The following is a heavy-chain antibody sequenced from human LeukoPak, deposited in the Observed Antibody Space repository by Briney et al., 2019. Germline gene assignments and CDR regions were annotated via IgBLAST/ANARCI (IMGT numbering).Heavy chain of an antibody. CDR2: INYSGST. V-gene: IGHV4-59*08. CDR3: ARLNGGY. CDR1: GGSMISYY. J-gene: IGHJ4*02. Sequence: SETLSLTCTVSGGSMISYYWSWIRQPPGRGLEWIGYINYSGSTNYNPSLKSRVTISVDTSKNQFSLKVTSVTAADTAVYYCARLNGGYWGQGTLVTVSS. D-gene: IGHD1-1*01.